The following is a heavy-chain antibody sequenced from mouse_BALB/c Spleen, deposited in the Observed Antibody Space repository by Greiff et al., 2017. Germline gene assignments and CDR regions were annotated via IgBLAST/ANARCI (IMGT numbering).Heavy chain of an antibody. Sequence: VQLQQSGPGLVKPSQSLSLTCSVTGYSITSGYYWNWIRQFPGNKLECMGYISYDGSNNYNPSLKNRISITRDTSKNQFFLKLNSVTTEDTATYCCARERDYDAYWGQGTLVTVSA. CDR1: GYSITSGYY. CDR3: ARERDYDAY. D-gene: IGHD2-4*01. V-gene: IGHV3-6*02. J-gene: IGHJ3*01. CDR2: ISYDGSN.